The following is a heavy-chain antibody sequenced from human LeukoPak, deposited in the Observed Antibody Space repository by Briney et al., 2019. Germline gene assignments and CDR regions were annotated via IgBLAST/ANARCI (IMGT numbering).Heavy chain of an antibody. V-gene: IGHV1-46*01. CDR1: GYTFTSYY. J-gene: IGHJ3*02. Sequence: ASVKVSCKASGYTFTSYYMHWVRQAPGQGLEWMGIINPSGGSTSYAQKFQGRVTMTRDMSTSTVYMELSSLRSEDTAVYYCARAYYYDSSGYPDAFDIWAKGQWSPSLQ. CDR3: ARAYYYDSSGYPDAFDI. D-gene: IGHD3-22*01. CDR2: INPSGGST.